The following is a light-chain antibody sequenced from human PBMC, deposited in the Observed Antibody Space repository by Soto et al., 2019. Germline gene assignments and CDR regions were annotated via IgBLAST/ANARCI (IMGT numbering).Light chain of an antibody. V-gene: IGKV3D-15*01. CDR3: QQYNNCPTWT. CDR1: QSVSSN. CDR2: GAS. Sequence: EIVITQSPATLSVSPGERATITCRASQSVSSNLAWYQQKPGQAPRLLIYGASTRANGIPARFSGSGSGTELTLTISSLQSEDFAVYYCQQYNNCPTWTFGQGTKVDIK. J-gene: IGKJ1*01.